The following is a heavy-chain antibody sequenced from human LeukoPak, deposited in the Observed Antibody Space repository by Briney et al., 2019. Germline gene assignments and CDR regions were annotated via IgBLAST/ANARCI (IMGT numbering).Heavy chain of an antibody. D-gene: IGHD6-13*01. CDR2: IIPSGGST. CDR1: GYTLTSYY. J-gene: IGHJ5*02. V-gene: IGHV1-46*01. Sequence: GASVKVSCKASGYTLTSYYKHWVREAPGQGLEWRGKIIPSGGSTSYAQKFQGRVTMTRDMSTSTVYMELSSLRSEDTAVYYCARDRVISMPAAGTPVPWFDPWGQGTLVTVSS. CDR3: ARDRVISMPAAGTPVPWFDP.